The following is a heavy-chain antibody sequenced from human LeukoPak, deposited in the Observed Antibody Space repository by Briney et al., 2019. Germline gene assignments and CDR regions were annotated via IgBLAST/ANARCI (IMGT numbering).Heavy chain of an antibody. Sequence: PGRSLRLSCAASGFTFDDYAMHWVRQAPGKGLEWVSGISWNSGSIGYADSVKGRFTISRDNAKNSLYLQMNSLRAEDTALYYCAKDFRYCSGGSCYSGGYFDYWGQGTLVTVSS. CDR1: GFTFDDYA. D-gene: IGHD2-15*01. V-gene: IGHV3-9*01. CDR2: ISWNSGSI. J-gene: IGHJ4*02. CDR3: AKDFRYCSGGSCYSGGYFDY.